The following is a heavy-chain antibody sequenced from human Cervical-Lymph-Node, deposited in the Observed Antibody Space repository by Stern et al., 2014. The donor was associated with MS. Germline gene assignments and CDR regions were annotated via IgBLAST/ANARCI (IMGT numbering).Heavy chain of an antibody. CDR3: ARDPHDYGDRFDY. D-gene: IGHD4-17*01. V-gene: IGHV7-4-1*02. CDR2: INTNTGNP. J-gene: IGHJ4*02. Sequence: DQLVESGSELKKPGASVKVSCKASGYSFTHFALNWVRHAPGQGLQWIGWINTNTGNPSFAQAFTGRFVFSLDASVSTAYLQISSLKAEDTAVYYCARDPHDYGDRFDYWGQGTLVTVSS. CDR1: GYSFTHFA.